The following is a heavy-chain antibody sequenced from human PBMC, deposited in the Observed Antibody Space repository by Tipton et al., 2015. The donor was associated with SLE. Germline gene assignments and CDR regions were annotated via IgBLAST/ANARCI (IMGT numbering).Heavy chain of an antibody. D-gene: IGHD3-16*01. CDR1: GGSISSGSYY. CDR2: SYYGGST. J-gene: IGHJ6*02. CDR3: ARAKRDDYYYYGMDV. V-gene: IGHV4-39*07. Sequence: LRLSCTVSGGSISSGSYYWGWIRQPPGKGLEWIGTSYYGGSTYYNPSLKSRVTISVDTSKNQFSLKLSSVTAADTAVYYCARAKRDDYYYYGMDVWGQGTTVTVSS.